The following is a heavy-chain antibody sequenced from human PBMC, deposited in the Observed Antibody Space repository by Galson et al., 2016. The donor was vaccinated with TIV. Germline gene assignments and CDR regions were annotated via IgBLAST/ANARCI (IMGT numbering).Heavy chain of an antibody. CDR1: GFTFSGHS. CDR3: ARVIGYWQGYYAMDV. J-gene: IGHJ6*02. Sequence: RLSCAASGFTFSGHSMNWVRQAPGKGLEWVSSISVSTDYIYYGDSVKGRFTISRDNAKNSLFLQMNSLRAEDTAVYYCARVIGYWQGYYAMDVWGQGTTVTVAS. D-gene: IGHD2-15*01. V-gene: IGHV3-21*06. CDR2: ISVSTDYI.